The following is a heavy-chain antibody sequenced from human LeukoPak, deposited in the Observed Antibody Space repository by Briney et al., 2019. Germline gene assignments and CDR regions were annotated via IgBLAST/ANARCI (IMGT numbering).Heavy chain of an antibody. V-gene: IGHV3-23*01. CDR1: GFTFSSYA. CDR2: ISGSGGST. Sequence: PGGSLRLSCAASGFTFSSYAMSWVRQAPGKGLEWVSAISGSGGSTYYADSVKGRLTISRDNSKNTLYLQMNSLRAEDTAVYYCAKVGGCSSTSCYHDAFDIWGQGTMVTVSS. J-gene: IGHJ3*02. D-gene: IGHD2-2*01. CDR3: AKVGGCSSTSCYHDAFDI.